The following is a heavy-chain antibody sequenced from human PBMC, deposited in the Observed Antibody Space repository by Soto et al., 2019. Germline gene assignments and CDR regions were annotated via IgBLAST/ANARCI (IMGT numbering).Heavy chain of an antibody. CDR1: GFTFSSYA. D-gene: IGHD6-13*01. Sequence: EVQLLESGGGFVQPWGSLRLSCAASGFTFSSYAMSWVRQAPGKGLEWVSAISGSGGSTYYADSVKGRFTISRDNSKNTLYLQMNGLRAEDTAVYYCATFLPGIAAAGPFDPWVQGTLVTVSS. CDR3: ATFLPGIAAAGPFDP. CDR2: ISGSGGST. V-gene: IGHV3-23*01. J-gene: IGHJ5*02.